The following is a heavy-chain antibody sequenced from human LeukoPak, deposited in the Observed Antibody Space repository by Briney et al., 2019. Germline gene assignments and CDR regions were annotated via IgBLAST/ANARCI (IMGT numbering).Heavy chain of an antibody. CDR3: ATVGRWDWYFDL. D-gene: IGHD4-23*01. J-gene: IGHJ2*01. CDR1: GGSISSSTYY. Sequence: TASETLSLTCTVSGGSISSSTYYWGWIRQPPGKGLEWIGNIYYSGSTYYNPSLKSRVTISVDTSKNQFSLKLSSVTAADTAVYYCATVGRWDWYFDLWGRGTLVTVSS. CDR2: IYYSGST. V-gene: IGHV4-39*07.